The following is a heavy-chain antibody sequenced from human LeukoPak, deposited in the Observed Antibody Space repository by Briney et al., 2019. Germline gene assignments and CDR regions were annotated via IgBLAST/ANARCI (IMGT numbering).Heavy chain of an antibody. CDR3: TTEVDVLLWFGELIRFDY. D-gene: IGHD3-10*01. V-gene: IGHV3-15*01. J-gene: IGHJ4*02. CDR2: IKSKTDGGTT. Sequence: GGSLRLSCAASGFTFSNAWMSWVRQAPGKGLEWVGRIKSKTDGGTTDYAAPVKGRFTISRDDSKNTLYLQMNSLKTEDTAVYYCTTEVDVLLWFGELIRFDYWGQGTLVTVSS. CDR1: GFTFSNAW.